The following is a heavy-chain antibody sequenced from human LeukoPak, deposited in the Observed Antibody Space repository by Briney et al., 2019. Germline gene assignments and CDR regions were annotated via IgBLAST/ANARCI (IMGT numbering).Heavy chain of an antibody. V-gene: IGHV3-23*01. CDR3: AKDLYYDFWSGSDY. J-gene: IGHJ4*02. CDR1: GFTFSSYA. CDR2: ISGSGGST. Sequence: GGSLRLSCAASGFTFSSYAMSWVRQAPGKGLEWVSAISGSGGSTYYADSVKGRFTISRDNSKNTLYLQMNSLRAEDTAAYYCAKDLYYDFWSGSDYWGQGTLVTVSS. D-gene: IGHD3-3*01.